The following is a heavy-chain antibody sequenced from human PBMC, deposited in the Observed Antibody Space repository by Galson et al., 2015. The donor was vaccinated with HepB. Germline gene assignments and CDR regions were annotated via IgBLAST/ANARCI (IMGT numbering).Heavy chain of an antibody. V-gene: IGHV3-23*01. J-gene: IGHJ4*02. Sequence: SLRLSCAASGFTFSTYAMNWVRQAPGKGLEWVSTISGSGSNIFYADSVKGRFTISRDSSKNTLYLQMSSLRAEDTAVYYCAKGIWEYYDNRVFDSWGQGTLVTVSS. CDR3: AKGIWEYYDNRVFDS. CDR2: ISGSGSNI. CDR1: GFTFSTYA. D-gene: IGHD3-22*01.